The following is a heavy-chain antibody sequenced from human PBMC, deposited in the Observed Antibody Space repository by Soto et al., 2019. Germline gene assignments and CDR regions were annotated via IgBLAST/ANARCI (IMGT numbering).Heavy chain of an antibody. D-gene: IGHD3-22*01. CDR3: ARQIVELIPYFDH. V-gene: IGHV4-31*03. Sequence: SETLSLTCSVSGVSVTTGGGYYWSWIRQHPGKGLEWIGYIYYSGSTYYNPSLKSRVTTSADPSTNQFSLQMNSLRAEDTAVYYCARQIVELIPYFDHWGQGSLVTVSS. CDR1: GVSVTTGGGYY. CDR2: IYYSGST. J-gene: IGHJ4*02.